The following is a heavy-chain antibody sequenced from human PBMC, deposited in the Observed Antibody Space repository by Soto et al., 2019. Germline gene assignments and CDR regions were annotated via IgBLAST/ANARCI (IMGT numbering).Heavy chain of an antibody. V-gene: IGHV4-31*03. CDR3: ARFFPLGILDAFDI. Sequence: SETLSLTCTVSGGSISSGGYYWSWIRQHPGKGLEWIGYIYYSGSTYYNPSLKSRVTISVDTSKNQFSLKLSSVTAADTAVYYCARFFPLGILDAFDIWGQGTMVTVSS. CDR1: GGSISSGGYY. J-gene: IGHJ3*02. CDR2: IYYSGST. D-gene: IGHD3-16*01.